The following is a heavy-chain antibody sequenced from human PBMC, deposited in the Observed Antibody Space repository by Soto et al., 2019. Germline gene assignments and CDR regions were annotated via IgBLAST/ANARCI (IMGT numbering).Heavy chain of an antibody. CDR2: ISAKKGNT. J-gene: IGHJ6*02. V-gene: IGHV1-18*04. CDR1: GYTFTSYG. Sequence: QGQLVQSGAEVKKPGASVKVSCKASGYTFTSYGISWVRQAPGQGLEWMGWISAKKGNTKYAQQFQGRVTMTTDTSTSTAYMELRSLRSDDTAVYYCAREILSPDFYFHGMDVWGQGTTVTVSS. CDR3: AREILSPDFYFHGMDV. D-gene: IGHD2-15*01.